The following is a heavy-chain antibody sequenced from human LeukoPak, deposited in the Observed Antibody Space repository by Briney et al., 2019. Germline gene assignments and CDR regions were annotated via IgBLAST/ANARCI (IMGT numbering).Heavy chain of an antibody. D-gene: IGHD3-10*01. J-gene: IGHJ4*02. CDR1: GYTFTSYY. CDR3: ARGPSPYRAYYGSGSFFGGNRIIGYYFDY. V-gene: IGHV1-8*01. CDR2: MNPNSDNT. Sequence: ASVKVSCKSSGYTFTSYYINWLRQATGQGLDWMGWMNPNSDNTGYAQKFQGRVTMTRNTSISTAYMALSSLSSEDTAVYYCARGPSPYRAYYGSGSFFGGNRIIGYYFDYWGQGTLVTVSS.